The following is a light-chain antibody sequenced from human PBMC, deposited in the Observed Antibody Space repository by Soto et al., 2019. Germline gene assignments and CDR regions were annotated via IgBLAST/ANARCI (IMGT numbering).Light chain of an antibody. CDR1: QSVRTW. CDR3: QQYDSYPYT. CDR2: QAS. Sequence: DIQMTQSPSTLSASVGDRVTITCLASQSVRTWLAWHQQKPGKAPKVLIYQASNLESGVPSRFSGSGSGTEFTLTISSLQPDDFATYYCQQYDSYPYTFGQGTKLEIK. V-gene: IGKV1-5*03. J-gene: IGKJ2*01.